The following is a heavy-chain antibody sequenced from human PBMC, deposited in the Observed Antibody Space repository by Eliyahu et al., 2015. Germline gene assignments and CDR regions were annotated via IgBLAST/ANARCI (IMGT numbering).Heavy chain of an antibody. J-gene: IGHJ5*02. CDR3: ARSHLHLGDGNWFDP. Sequence: QVQLQESGPGLVKPSETLSLTCTVSGGSISSYYWSWIRQPPGKGLEWIGYIYYSGSTNYNPSLKSRVTISVDTSKNQFSLKLSSVTAADTAVYYCARSHLHLGDGNWFDPWGQGTLVTVSS. CDR1: GGSISSYY. D-gene: IGHD3-16*01. CDR2: IYYSGST. V-gene: IGHV4-59*01.